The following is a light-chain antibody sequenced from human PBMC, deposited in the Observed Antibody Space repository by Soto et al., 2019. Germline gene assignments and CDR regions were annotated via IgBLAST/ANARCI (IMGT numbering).Light chain of an antibody. V-gene: IGKV1-5*03. CDR2: KAS. J-gene: IGKJ1*01. CDR3: QPYNSDSAA. Sequence: DIQMTQSPSTLSLSVGYIVAITCRSSQTISSWLAWYQQKPGKAPKLLIYKASTLKSGVPSRFSGSGSGTEFTLTISSLQPDDFETYYCQPYNSDSAAFGQGTKVDIK. CDR1: QTISSW.